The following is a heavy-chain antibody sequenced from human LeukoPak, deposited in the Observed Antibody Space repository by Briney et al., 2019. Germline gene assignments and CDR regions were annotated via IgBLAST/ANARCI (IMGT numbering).Heavy chain of an antibody. Sequence: SETLSLTCTVSGGSISSSSYYWGWIRQPPGKGLEWIGSIYYSGSTYYNPSLKSRVTISVDTSKNQFSLKLSSVTAADTAVYYCASTVVVGATAYFQHWGQGTLVTVSS. J-gene: IGHJ1*01. D-gene: IGHD2-15*01. CDR2: IYYSGST. CDR3: ASTVVVGATAYFQH. CDR1: GGSISSSSYY. V-gene: IGHV4-39*07.